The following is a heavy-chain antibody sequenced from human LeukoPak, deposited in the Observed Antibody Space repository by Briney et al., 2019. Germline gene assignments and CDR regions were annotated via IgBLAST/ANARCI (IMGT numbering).Heavy chain of an antibody. D-gene: IGHD3-10*01. V-gene: IGHV4-30-4*01. CDR3: ARVPNRAQVVLWFGELSEFDY. J-gene: IGHJ4*02. CDR2: IYYSGST. CDR1: GGSISSGDYY. Sequence: SQTLSLTCTVSGGSISSGDYYWGWIRQPPGKGLEWIGYIYYSGSTYYNPSLKSRVTISVDTSKNQFSLKLSSVTAADTAVYYCARVPNRAQVVLWFGELSEFDYWGQGTLVTVSS.